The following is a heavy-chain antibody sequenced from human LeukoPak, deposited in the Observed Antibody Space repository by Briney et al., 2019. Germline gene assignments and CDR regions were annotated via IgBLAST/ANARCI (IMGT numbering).Heavy chain of an antibody. CDR2: IRYDGSGK. Sequence: PGGSLRLSCAACGFTFSSYGMQWVRQAPGKGVEWGAFIRYDGSGKYYADSVKGRFTISSDNSKSTLYLQMNILRAEDTVLYYXXXXXXXVVLTRDHYMDVWGKGTTVTFSS. V-gene: IGHV3-30*02. J-gene: IGHJ6*03. D-gene: IGHD3-9*01. CDR1: GFTFSSYG. CDR3: XXXXXXVVLTRDHYMDV.